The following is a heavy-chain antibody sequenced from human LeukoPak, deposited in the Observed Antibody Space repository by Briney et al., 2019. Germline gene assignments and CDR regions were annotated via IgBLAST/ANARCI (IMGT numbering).Heavy chain of an antibody. CDR2: IYPGDSDT. J-gene: IGHJ4*02. D-gene: IGHD3-22*01. V-gene: IGHV5-51*01. CDR1: GYSFTSYW. Sequence: GESLKISCKGSGYSFTSYWIGWVRQMPGKGLEWMGIIYPGDSDTRYSPSFQGQVTISADKSISTAYLQWSSLKASDTAMYYCARLAMVYYYDSSGYYPYYFDYWGQGTLVTVSS. CDR3: ARLAMVYYYDSSGYYPYYFDY.